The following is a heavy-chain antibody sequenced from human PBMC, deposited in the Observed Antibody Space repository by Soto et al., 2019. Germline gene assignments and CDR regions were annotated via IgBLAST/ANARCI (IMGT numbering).Heavy chain of an antibody. V-gene: IGHV4-4*07. CDR3: AWATGQTDRAEYWADP. CDR2: VYTSGNT. CDR1: RDSLSGYY. J-gene: IGHJ5*02. Sequence: PSQSLSPTCTFSRDSLSGYYWRLIRQPAGPELEWIGRVYTSGNTDYNPSLTSRVTVSVDTSKNQVSLKLRSVAAADTAVSHCAWATGQTDRAEYWADPWAQGTLVTVSS. D-gene: IGHD2-21*02.